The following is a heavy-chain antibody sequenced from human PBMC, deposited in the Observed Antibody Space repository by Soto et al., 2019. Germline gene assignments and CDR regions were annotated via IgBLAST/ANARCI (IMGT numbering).Heavy chain of an antibody. CDR2: ISSSSSTI. D-gene: IGHD1-20*01. CDR3: ARITLGPYYYYGMDV. CDR1: GFTFSSYS. Sequence: GGSLRLSCAASGFTFSSYSMNWVRQAPGKGLEWVSYISSSSSTIYYADSVKGRFTISRDNAKNSLYLQMNSLRDEDTAVYYCARITLGPYYYYGMDVWGQGTTVTVSS. J-gene: IGHJ6*02. V-gene: IGHV3-48*02.